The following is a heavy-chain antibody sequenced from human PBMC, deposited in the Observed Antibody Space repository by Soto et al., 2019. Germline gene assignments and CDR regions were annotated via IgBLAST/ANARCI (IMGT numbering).Heavy chain of an antibody. V-gene: IGHV3-30-3*01. D-gene: IGHD6-13*01. Sequence: QVQLVESGGGVVQPGTSLRLSCAASGFTFSSYAMHWVRQAPGKGLEWVAVISYDESNKYYADSVKGRFTISRDNSKNTLYLQMNSLTAEDTAVYYCASRVIAGAGSDYWCQGTLVTVSS. CDR1: GFTFSSYA. J-gene: IGHJ4*02. CDR2: ISYDESNK. CDR3: ASRVIAGAGSDY.